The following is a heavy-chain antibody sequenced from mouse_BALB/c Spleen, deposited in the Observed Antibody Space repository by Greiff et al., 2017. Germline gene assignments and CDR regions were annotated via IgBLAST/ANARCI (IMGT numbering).Heavy chain of an antibody. J-gene: IGHJ4*01. V-gene: IGHV2-2*02. CDR2: IWSGGSP. Sequence: QVQLQQSGPGLVQPSQSLSITCTVSGFSLTSYGVHWVRQSPGKGLEWLGVIWSGGSPAYNAAFISRLGIIKDNSTSQVFFKRTSRQPNDAAIYYCARRRGRGYYSHGMDYWGQGTSGTVSS. CDR3: ARRRGRGYYSHGMDY. D-gene: IGHD2-3*01. CDR1: GFSLTSYG.